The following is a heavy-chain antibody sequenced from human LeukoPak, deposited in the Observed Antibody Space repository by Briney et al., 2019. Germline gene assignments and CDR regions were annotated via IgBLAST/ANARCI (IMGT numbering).Heavy chain of an antibody. V-gene: IGHV4-34*01. CDR2: INHSGST. D-gene: IGHD5-18*01. Sequence: PSETLSLTYAVYGGSFSGYYWSWIRQPPGKGLEWIGEINHSGSTNYNPSLKSRVTISVDTSKNQFSLKLSSVTAADTAVYYCARPVDTAMAGMDVWGQGTTVTVSS. CDR1: GGSFSGYY. CDR3: ARPVDTAMAGMDV. J-gene: IGHJ6*02.